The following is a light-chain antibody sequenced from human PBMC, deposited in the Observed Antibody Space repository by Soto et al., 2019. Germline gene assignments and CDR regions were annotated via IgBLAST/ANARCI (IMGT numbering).Light chain of an antibody. CDR1: QSVSTN. V-gene: IGKV3-15*01. J-gene: IGKJ4*01. Sequence: EIVMTQSPATLSVSPGERATLSCRASQSVSTNLAWYQQKPGQAPRLLIYAASVRATGIPARFSGSGSGTEVTLTISSLQSEDFAVYYCQQYDERPPNLSVGGGTKVEIK. CDR2: AAS. CDR3: QQYDERPPNLS.